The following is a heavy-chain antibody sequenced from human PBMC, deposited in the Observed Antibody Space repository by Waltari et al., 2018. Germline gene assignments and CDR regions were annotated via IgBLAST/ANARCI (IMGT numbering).Heavy chain of an antibody. CDR2: ISGSGGIT. CDR1: GFTFSSYA. Sequence: EVQLVESGGGLVQPGGSLRLSCAASGFTFSSYAMSWVRQAPGKGLEWVSAISGSGGITYYADSVKGRFTISRDNSKNTLYLQMNSLRAEDTAVYYCARDNGRLLWFRELRHYGMDVWGQGTTVTVSS. J-gene: IGHJ6*02. CDR3: ARDNGRLLWFRELRHYGMDV. V-gene: IGHV3-23*04. D-gene: IGHD3-10*01.